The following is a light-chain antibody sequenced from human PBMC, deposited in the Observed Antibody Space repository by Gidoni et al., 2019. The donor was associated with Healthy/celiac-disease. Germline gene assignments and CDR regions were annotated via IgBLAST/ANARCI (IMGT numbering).Light chain of an antibody. Sequence: EIVLPQSPGNLSLSPGERATLPCRASQSVSSRYLAGYQQNTGQAPRLLIYGAASRATGSPDRFGGSGSGTDFTLTISRLEPEDFAVYYCQQYGSSLGTFGQXTKLEIK. V-gene: IGKV3-20*01. J-gene: IGKJ2*01. CDR2: GAA. CDR1: QSVSSRY. CDR3: QQYGSSLGT.